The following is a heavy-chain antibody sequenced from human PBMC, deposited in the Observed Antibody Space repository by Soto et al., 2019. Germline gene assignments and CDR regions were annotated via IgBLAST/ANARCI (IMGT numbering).Heavy chain of an antibody. J-gene: IGHJ4*02. V-gene: IGHV3-23*01. Sequence: GGSLRLCCAASGFTFSSYSMSLVRQAPGKGLEWVSGFRTSGDGGTTYYADSVKGRFTISRDNSKNMLFLQMNSLRAEDTAIYYCAKKVNSGPGSQYFDYWGQGTLVTVSS. CDR1: GFTFSSYS. D-gene: IGHD3-10*01. CDR3: AKKVNSGPGSQYFDY. CDR2: FRTSGDGGTT.